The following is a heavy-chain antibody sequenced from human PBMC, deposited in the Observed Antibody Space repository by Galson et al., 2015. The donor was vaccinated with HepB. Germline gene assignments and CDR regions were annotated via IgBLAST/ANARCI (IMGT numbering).Heavy chain of an antibody. Sequence: SVKVSCKASGGTFSSYAISWVRQAPGQGLEWMGGIIPIFGTANYAQKFQGRVTITADESTSTAYMELSSQRSEDTAVYYCARGVPPWAYDYVWGSYRYADYSAFDIWGQGTMVTVSS. D-gene: IGHD3-16*02. CDR3: ARGVPPWAYDYVWGSYRYADYSAFDI. CDR1: GGTFSSYA. J-gene: IGHJ3*02. CDR2: IIPIFGTA. V-gene: IGHV1-69*13.